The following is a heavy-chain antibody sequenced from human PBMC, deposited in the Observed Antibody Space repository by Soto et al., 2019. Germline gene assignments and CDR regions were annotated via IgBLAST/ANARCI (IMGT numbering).Heavy chain of an antibody. CDR3: ARELKALRGYYDILTGYYAYYYYGMDV. CDR1: GYTFTGYY. J-gene: IGHJ6*02. D-gene: IGHD3-9*01. V-gene: IGHV1-2*04. Sequence: ASVKVSCKASGYTFTGYYMHWVRQAPGQGLEWMGWINPNSGGTNYAQKFQGWVTMTRATSISTAYMGLSRLRSDDTAVYYCARELKALRGYYDILTGYYAYYYYGMDVWGQGTTVTVSS. CDR2: INPNSGGT.